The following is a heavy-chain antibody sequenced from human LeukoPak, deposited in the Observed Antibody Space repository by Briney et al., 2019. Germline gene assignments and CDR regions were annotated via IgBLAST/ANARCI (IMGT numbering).Heavy chain of an antibody. CDR1: GGSFSGYY. Sequence: ASETLSLTCAVYGGSFSGYYWSWIRQPPGKGLEWIGEIYHSGSTNYNPSLKSRVTISVDTSKNQFSLKLSSVTAADTAVYYCARGAYSSSWYGGYWFDPWGQGTLVTVSS. J-gene: IGHJ5*02. CDR2: IYHSGST. D-gene: IGHD6-13*01. V-gene: IGHV4-34*01. CDR3: ARGAYSSSWYGGYWFDP.